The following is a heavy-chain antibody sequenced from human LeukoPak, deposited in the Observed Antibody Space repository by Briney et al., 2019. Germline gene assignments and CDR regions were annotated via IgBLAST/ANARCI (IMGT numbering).Heavy chain of an antibody. CDR3: ARERTYYDILTGDFRRNGAFDV. D-gene: IGHD3-9*01. CDR2: VYSGGDT. J-gene: IGHJ3*01. Sequence: GGSLRLFCAASGFTVSSNYMNWVRQAPGKGLEWVSVVYSGGDTYYADSVRGRFTISRDNSKNTLYLQMNSLRAEDTAVYYCARERTYYDILTGDFRRNGAFDVWGHGTMVTVSS. CDR1: GFTVSSNY. V-gene: IGHV3-53*01.